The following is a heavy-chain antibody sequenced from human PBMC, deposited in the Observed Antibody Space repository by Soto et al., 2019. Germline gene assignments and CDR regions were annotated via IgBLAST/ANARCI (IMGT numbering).Heavy chain of an antibody. CDR3: AIGTYYDFWSGYTRPHCYGMDV. CDR1: GGSISSGDYY. Sequence: PSETLSLTCTVSGGSISSGDYYWSWIRQPPGKGLEWIGYIYYSGSTYYNPSLKSRVTISVDTSKNQFSLKLSSVTAADTAVYYCAIGTYYDFWSGYTRPHCYGMDVWGQGTTATVS. CDR2: IYYSGST. J-gene: IGHJ6*02. D-gene: IGHD3-3*01. V-gene: IGHV4-30-4*01.